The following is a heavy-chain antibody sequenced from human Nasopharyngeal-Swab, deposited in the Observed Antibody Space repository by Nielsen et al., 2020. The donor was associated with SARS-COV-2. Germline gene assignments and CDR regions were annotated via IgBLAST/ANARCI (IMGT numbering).Heavy chain of an antibody. J-gene: IGHJ3*02. CDR2: IYTSGST. CDR1: GGSISSGSYY. Sequence: LRLSCTVSGGSISSGSYYWSWIRQPAGKGLEWIGRIYTSGSTNYNPSLKSRVTISVDTSKNQFSLKLSPVTAADTAVYYCARDNTAMDSGAFDIWGQGTMVTVSS. V-gene: IGHV4-61*02. CDR3: ARDNTAMDSGAFDI. D-gene: IGHD5-18*01.